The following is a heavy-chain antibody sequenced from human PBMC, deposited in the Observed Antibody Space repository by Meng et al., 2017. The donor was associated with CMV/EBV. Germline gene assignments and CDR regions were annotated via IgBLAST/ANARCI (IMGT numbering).Heavy chain of an antibody. CDR1: GLTVRSNY. CDR2: IYSGGTT. J-gene: IGHJ3*02. D-gene: IGHD6-19*01. V-gene: IGHV3-53*01. CDR3: ERSSGWYAFDM. Sequence: GESLKISCAVSGLTVRSNYMSGVRQAPGKGLEWVSVIYSGGTTGYADSVRGRFTISRDKSKNTLYLQMNSLRVEDTAVYYCERSSGWYAFDMWGQGTMVTVSS.